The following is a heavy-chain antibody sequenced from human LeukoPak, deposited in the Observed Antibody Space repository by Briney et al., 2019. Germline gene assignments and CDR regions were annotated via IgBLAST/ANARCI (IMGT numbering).Heavy chain of an antibody. D-gene: IGHD2/OR15-2a*01. CDR2: ISYDGSNK. Sequence: GRSLRLSCAASGFTFSSYAMHWVRQAPGKGLEWVAVISYDGSNKYYADSVKGRFTISRDNSKNTLFLQMNSLRADDTAVYYCARPFLAGGYYMDVWGKGTTVSVSS. CDR1: GFTFSSYA. J-gene: IGHJ6*03. CDR3: ARPFLAGGYYMDV. V-gene: IGHV3-30*04.